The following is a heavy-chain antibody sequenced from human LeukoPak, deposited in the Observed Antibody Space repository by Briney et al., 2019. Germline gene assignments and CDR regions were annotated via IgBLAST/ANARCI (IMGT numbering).Heavy chain of an antibody. CDR2: ISAYTGNT. D-gene: IGHD4-23*01. V-gene: IGHV1-18*04. Sequence: ASVKVSCKASGYTFTNYYMNWVRQAPGQGLEWMGWISAYTGNTNYAQKLQGRVIMTTDTSTSTAYMELRSLTSDDTAVYYCARDRSTTVLIKSLPSDYWGQGTLVTVSS. J-gene: IGHJ4*02. CDR1: GYTFTNYY. CDR3: ARDRSTTVLIKSLPSDY.